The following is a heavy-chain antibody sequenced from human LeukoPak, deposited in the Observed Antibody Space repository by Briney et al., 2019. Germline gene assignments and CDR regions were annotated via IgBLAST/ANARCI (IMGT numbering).Heavy chain of an antibody. V-gene: IGHV3-30*02. J-gene: IGHJ4*02. D-gene: IGHD2-2*02. Sequence: GGSLRLSCAASGFTFSSYGMHWVRQAPGKGLEWVAFIRYDGSNKYYADSVKGRFTISRDNSKNTLYLQMNSLRAEDTAVYYCAKDSYCSSTSCYTGVVGYWGQGTLVTVCS. CDR1: GFTFSSYG. CDR3: AKDSYCSSTSCYTGVVGY. CDR2: IRYDGSNK.